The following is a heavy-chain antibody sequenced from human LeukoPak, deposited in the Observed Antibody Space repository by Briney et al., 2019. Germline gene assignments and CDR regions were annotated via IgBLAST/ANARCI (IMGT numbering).Heavy chain of an antibody. D-gene: IGHD3-22*01. J-gene: IGHJ4*02. CDR2: IIPIFGTA. CDR3: ALPGMVVAIKANRFDY. V-gene: IGHV1-69*13. Sequence: SVKVSCKASGGTFSSYAISWVRQAPGQGLEWMGGIIPIFGTANYAQKFQGRVTITADESTSTAYMELSSLRSEDTAVYYCALPGMVVAIKANRFDYWGQGTLVTVSS. CDR1: GGTFSSYA.